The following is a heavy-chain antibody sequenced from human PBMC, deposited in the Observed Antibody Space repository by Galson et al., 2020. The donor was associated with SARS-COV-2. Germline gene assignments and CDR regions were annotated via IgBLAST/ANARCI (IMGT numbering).Heavy chain of an antibody. CDR2: INDGGRT. Sequence: PSETLSLTCAVYGGTFSGYYWNWIRQSPGKGLEWIGEINDGGRTNYNPSLESRVGISVDTSKNQFSLKLTSVTAADTAVYYCATSNSGSSAYGMDVWGQGTTVTVSS. CDR1: GGTFSGYY. J-gene: IGHJ6*02. CDR3: ATSNSGSSAYGMDV. D-gene: IGHD1-26*01. V-gene: IGHV4-34*08.